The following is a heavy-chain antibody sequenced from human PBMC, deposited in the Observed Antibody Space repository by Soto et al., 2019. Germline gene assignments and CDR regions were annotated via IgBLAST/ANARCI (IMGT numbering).Heavy chain of an antibody. J-gene: IGHJ4*02. Sequence: ASVKVSCKASGGTFSSYAISWVRQAPGQGLEWMGGIIPIFGTANYAQKFQGRVTITADESTSTAYMELSSLRSEDTAVYYCARDIGYTKPYYSDYWGQGTLVTVSS. D-gene: IGHD6-13*01. CDR3: ARDIGYTKPYYSDY. V-gene: IGHV1-69*13. CDR1: GGTFSSYA. CDR2: IIPIFGTA.